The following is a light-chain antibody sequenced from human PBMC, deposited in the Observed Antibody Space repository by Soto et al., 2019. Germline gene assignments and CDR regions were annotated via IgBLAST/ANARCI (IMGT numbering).Light chain of an antibody. CDR1: SSNIGASYD. CDR3: QSYDSSLSGYV. Sequence: QAVLTQPPSVCGAPGHRVAISCAGSSSNIGASYDVHWYQQLPGTAPKVVIYGSGNRPSGVPDRFSGSKSGTSASLAIAGLQAEDEADYYCQSYDSSLSGYVFGTGTKVTVL. V-gene: IGLV1-40*01. J-gene: IGLJ1*01. CDR2: GSG.